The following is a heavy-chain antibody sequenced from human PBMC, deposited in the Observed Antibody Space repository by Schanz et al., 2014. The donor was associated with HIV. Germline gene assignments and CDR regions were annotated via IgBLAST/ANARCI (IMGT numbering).Heavy chain of an antibody. CDR1: GFNFNNYA. CDR3: ARGFQGFDY. J-gene: IGHJ4*02. V-gene: IGHV3-23*01. D-gene: IGHD3-10*01. CDR2: ISESGGRT. Sequence: EVQLLESGGGLEQPGGSLRLSCAASGFNFNNYAMTWLRQAPGKGLEWVSSISESGGRTYYADSVNGRFTISRDKSKNTLYLQMNSLRVEDTSVYYCARGFQGFDYWGQGTLVTVSS.